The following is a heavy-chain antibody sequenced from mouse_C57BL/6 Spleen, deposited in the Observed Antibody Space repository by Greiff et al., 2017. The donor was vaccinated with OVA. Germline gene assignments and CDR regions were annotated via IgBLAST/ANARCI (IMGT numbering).Heavy chain of an antibody. CDR1: GYTFTSYW. D-gene: IGHD4-1*01. CDR2: IDPSDSYT. Sequence: QVQLKQPGAELVMPGASVKLSCKASGYTFTSYWMHWVKQRPGQGLEWIGEIDPSDSYTNYNQKFKGKSTLTVDKSSSTAYMQLSSLTSEDSAVYYCARDLTGTGYYFDYWGQGTTLTVSS. V-gene: IGHV1-69*01. J-gene: IGHJ2*01. CDR3: ARDLTGTGYYFDY.